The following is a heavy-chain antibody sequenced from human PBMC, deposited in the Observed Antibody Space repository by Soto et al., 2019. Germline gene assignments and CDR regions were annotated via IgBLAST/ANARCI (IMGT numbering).Heavy chain of an antibody. CDR2: SYWNDDK. J-gene: IGHJ2*01. D-gene: IGHD3-3*01. Sequence: QITLKESGPTLVKPTQTLTLTCTFSGFSLSTTGVSVGWIRQPPGKALEWLALSYWNDDKLYSPSLESRLTATKDTSKNQVVLTMTNMDPVDTATYYCAHSRITIFGVPYSHWYFDIWGRGTLVTVSS. CDR3: AHSRITIFGVPYSHWYFDI. V-gene: IGHV2-5*01. CDR1: GFSLSTTGVS.